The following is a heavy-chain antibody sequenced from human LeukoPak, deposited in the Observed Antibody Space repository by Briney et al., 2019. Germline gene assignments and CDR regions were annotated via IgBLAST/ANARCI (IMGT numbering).Heavy chain of an antibody. J-gene: IGHJ4*02. Sequence: PWGSLRLSCAASGFRFNRFSMSWVRQTPGKGLEWVANIKQDGSQKEYADSVKGRFAISRDNVNNFLDLQMNSLRAEDTGVYYCASVDFDNNAHYHCYLPNWGQGTRVTVSS. V-gene: IGHV3-7*01. D-gene: IGHD2-15*01. CDR3: ASVDFDNNAHYHCYLPN. CDR2: IKQDGSQK. CDR1: GFRFNRFS.